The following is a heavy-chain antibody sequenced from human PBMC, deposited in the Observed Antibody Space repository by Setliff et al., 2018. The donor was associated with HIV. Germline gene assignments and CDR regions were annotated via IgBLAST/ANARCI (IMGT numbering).Heavy chain of an antibody. D-gene: IGHD3-10*01. CDR1: GFTFINYE. CDR3: AVWIREVIS. Sequence: GGSLRLSCTASGFTFINYEMNWVRQAPGKGLEWVAYISYSGSAIHYADSVKGRFTISRDNAKNSLYLQMNSLKTEDTAVHYCAVWIREVISWGRGTLVTVSS. J-gene: IGHJ5*02. V-gene: IGHV3-48*03. CDR2: ISYSGSAI.